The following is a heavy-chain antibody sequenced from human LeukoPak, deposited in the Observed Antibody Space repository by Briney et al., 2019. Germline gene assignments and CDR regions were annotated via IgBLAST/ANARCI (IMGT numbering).Heavy chain of an antibody. CDR2: ITPDGSST. CDR1: GFTFSTYW. CDR3: AGCSGGSCREYFQH. J-gene: IGHJ1*01. Sequence: GGSLRLSCAASGFTFSTYWMHWVRQVPGKGLLWVSRITPDGSSTNYADSVKGRFTVSRDNAKNTLYLQVDSLRAEDTAVYYCAGCSGGSCREYFQHWGQGTLVTVSS. V-gene: IGHV3-74*01. D-gene: IGHD2-15*01.